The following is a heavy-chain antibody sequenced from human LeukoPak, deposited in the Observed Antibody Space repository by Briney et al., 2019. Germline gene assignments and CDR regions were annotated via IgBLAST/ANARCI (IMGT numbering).Heavy chain of an antibody. D-gene: IGHD6-13*01. V-gene: IGHV1-8*01. Sequence: ASVKVSCKASGYTFTSYDINWVRQATGQGLEWMGWMNPNSGNTGYAQKFQGRVTMTRNTSISTAYMELCSLRSEDTAVYYCARGPAAHPWFDPWGQGTLVTVSS. CDR1: GYTFTSYD. J-gene: IGHJ5*02. CDR3: ARGPAAHPWFDP. CDR2: MNPNSGNT.